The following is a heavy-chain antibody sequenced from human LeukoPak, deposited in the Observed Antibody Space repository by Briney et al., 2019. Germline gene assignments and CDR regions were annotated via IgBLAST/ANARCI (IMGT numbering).Heavy chain of an antibody. D-gene: IGHD1-26*01. V-gene: IGHV3-23*01. J-gene: IGHJ4*02. CDR1: GFTFSTFA. CDR3: AKYSGDYFGDY. CDR2: ISASGGHT. Sequence: GGSLRLSCAASGFTFSTFAMIWVRQAPGKGLEWVSGISASGGHTFYADSVKGRFSISRDNSKNTLYLQMNSLRVEDTAIYYCAKYSGDYFGDYWGQGNLVTVSS.